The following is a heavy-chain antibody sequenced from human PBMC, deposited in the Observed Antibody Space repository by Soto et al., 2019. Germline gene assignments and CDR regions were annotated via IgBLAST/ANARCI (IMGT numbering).Heavy chain of an antibody. Sequence: GASVKVSCKASGYTFTSYAMHWVRQAPGQRLEWMGWINAGNGNTKYSQKFQGRVTITRDTSASTAYMELSSLRSEDTAVYYCARDGGTYYYDSSCCYPSSDYYYYGMDVWGQGTTVTVSS. CDR3: ARDGGTYYYDSSCCYPSSDYYYYGMDV. V-gene: IGHV1-3*01. D-gene: IGHD3-22*01. CDR2: INAGNGNT. CDR1: GYTFTSYA. J-gene: IGHJ6*02.